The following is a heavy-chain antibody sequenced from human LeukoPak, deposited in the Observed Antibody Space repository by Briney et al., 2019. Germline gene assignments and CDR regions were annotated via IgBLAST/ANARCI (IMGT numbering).Heavy chain of an antibody. J-gene: IGHJ4*02. CDR1: GYTFTSYG. CDR2: ISAYNGNT. CDR3: ARDLRYCSSTSCYPTTTPGGY. Sequence: GASVKVSCKASGYTFTSYGISWVRQAPGQGLEWMGWISAYNGNTNYAQKLQGRVTMTTDTSTSTAYMELRSLRSDDTAVYYCARDLRYCSSTSCYPTTTPGGYWGQGTLVTVSS. D-gene: IGHD2-2*01. V-gene: IGHV1-18*01.